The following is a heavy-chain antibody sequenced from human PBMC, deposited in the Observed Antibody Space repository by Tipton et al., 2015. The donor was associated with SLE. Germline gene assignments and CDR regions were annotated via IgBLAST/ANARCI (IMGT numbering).Heavy chain of an antibody. CDR2: IYYSGST. CDR1: GGSISSYY. V-gene: IGHV4-59*07. Sequence: TLSLTCTVSGGSISSYYWSWIRQPPGKGLEWIGYIYYSGSTNYNPSLKSRVTISVDTSKNQFSLKLSSVTAADTAVYYCASHSIAVACMRAFDIWGQGTMVTVSS. D-gene: IGHD6-19*01. CDR3: ASHSIAVACMRAFDI. J-gene: IGHJ3*02.